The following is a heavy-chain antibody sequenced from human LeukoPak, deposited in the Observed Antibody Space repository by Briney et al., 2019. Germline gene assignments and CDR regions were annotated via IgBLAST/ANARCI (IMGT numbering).Heavy chain of an antibody. Sequence: PGGSLRLSCAASGFTFSDYYMSWIRQAPGKGLEWVSYISSSGSTIYYADSVKGRFTISRDNAKNSLYLQMNSLRAEDTAVYYCARVQGHYDILTGKEFYMDVWGQGTMVTVSS. CDR2: ISSSGSTI. CDR3: ARVQGHYDILTGKEFYMDV. V-gene: IGHV3-11*01. J-gene: IGHJ3*01. D-gene: IGHD3-9*01. CDR1: GFTFSDYY.